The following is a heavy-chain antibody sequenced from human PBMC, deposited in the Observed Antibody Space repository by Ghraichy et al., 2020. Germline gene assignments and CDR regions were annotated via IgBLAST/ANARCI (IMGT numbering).Heavy chain of an antibody. V-gene: IGHV4-39*01. CDR1: GDSISSSSHY. Sequence: SETLSLTCTVSGDSISSSSHYWGWIRQPPGKGLEWIGSIFYSGDTYPNSSLMSRVTMSVDTSKNQFSLKLSSVTAADTAVYYCARLSISAAGTIDYWGQGTLVTVSS. D-gene: IGHD6-13*01. J-gene: IGHJ4*02. CDR3: ARLSISAAGTIDY. CDR2: IFYSGDT.